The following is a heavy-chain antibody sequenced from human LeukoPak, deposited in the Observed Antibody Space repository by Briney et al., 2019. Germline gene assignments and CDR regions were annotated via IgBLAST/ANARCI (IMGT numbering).Heavy chain of an antibody. CDR1: GFTFSTYW. V-gene: IGHV3-74*01. J-gene: IGHJ3*02. Sequence: GGSLRLSCAASGFTFSTYWMHWVRQAPGKGLVWVSRIKSDGGSTNYADSVKDRFTISRDNAKNSLYLQMNRLRAEDTAVYYCARPGRADAFDIWGQGTMVTVSS. CDR2: IKSDGGST. CDR3: ARPGRADAFDI.